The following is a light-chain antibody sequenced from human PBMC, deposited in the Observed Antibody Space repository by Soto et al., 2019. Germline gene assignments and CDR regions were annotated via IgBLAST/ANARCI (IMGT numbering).Light chain of an antibody. Sequence: DIVMTQSPLSLPVIPGEPASISCRSSQSLLHSNGYNYLDWYLQKPGQSPQLLISLTYNRASGVPDRFSGSGSGTDFTLKISRVEAEDVGVYYCMQALQTPRTFGQGTKVEIK. CDR3: MQALQTPRT. V-gene: IGKV2-28*01. J-gene: IGKJ1*01. CDR2: LTY. CDR1: QSLLHSNGYNY.